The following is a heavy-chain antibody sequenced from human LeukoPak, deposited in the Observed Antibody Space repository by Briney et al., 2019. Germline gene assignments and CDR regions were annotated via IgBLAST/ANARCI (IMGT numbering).Heavy chain of an antibody. J-gene: IGHJ4*02. CDR1: GYTFTTYY. CDR3: ASLRSGYCSGGSCYAVDY. D-gene: IGHD2-15*01. V-gene: IGHV1-69*02. Sequence: SVKVSCKASGYTFTTYYLHWVRQAPGQGLEWMGRIIPILGIANYAQKFQGRVTITADKSTSTAYMELSSLRSEDTAVYYCASLRSGYCSGGSCYAVDYWGQGTLVTVSS. CDR2: IIPILGIA.